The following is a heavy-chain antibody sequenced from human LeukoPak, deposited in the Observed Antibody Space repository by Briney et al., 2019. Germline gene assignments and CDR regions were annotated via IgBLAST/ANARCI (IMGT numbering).Heavy chain of an antibody. J-gene: IGHJ4*02. CDR3: ARLERGSLGYCSGGSCYAFDY. Sequence: PGGSLRLSCAASGFTFSSYSMNWVRQAPGKGLEWVSYISSSSSTIYYADSVKGRFTISRDNAKNSLYLQMNSLRAEDTAVYYCARLERGSLGYCSGGSCYAFDYWGQGTLVTVSS. D-gene: IGHD2-15*01. V-gene: IGHV3-48*01. CDR1: GFTFSSYS. CDR2: ISSSSSTI.